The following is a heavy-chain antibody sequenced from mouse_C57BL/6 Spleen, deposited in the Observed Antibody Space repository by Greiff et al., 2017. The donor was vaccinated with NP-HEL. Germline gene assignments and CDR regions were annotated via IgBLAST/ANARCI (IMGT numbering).Heavy chain of an antibody. D-gene: IGHD6-2*01. J-gene: IGHJ1*03. V-gene: IGHV1-69*01. CDR3: ARLVPHWYFDV. Sequence: QVQLKQPGAELVMPGASVKLSCKASGYTFTSYWMHWVKQRPGQGLEWIGEIDPSDSYTNYNQKFKGKSTLTVDKSSSTAYMQLSSLTSEDSAVYYCARLVPHWYFDVWGTGTTVTVSS. CDR2: IDPSDSYT. CDR1: GYTFTSYW.